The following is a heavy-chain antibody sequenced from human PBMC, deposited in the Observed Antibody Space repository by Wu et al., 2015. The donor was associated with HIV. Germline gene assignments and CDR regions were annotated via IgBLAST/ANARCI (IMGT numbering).Heavy chain of an antibody. V-gene: IGHV4-38-2*01. CDR2: INHSGNT. D-gene: IGHD6-19*01. Sequence: QVQLQESGPGLVKPSETLSLTCVVSGTSVSSDYYWGWIRQTPGKGLEWIGEINHSGNTNYNPSLKSRVTTSVEASKNQFSLKLTSVTAADTAVYYCARGGQWLVRYIDSWGQGTLVTVSS. J-gene: IGHJ4*02. CDR3: ARGGQWLVRYIDS. CDR1: GTSVSSDYY.